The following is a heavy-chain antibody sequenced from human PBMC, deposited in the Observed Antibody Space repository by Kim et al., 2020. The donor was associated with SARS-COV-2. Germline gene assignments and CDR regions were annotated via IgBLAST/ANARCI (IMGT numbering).Heavy chain of an antibody. Sequence: GGSLRLSCAASGFTFSSYEMNWVRQAPGKGLEWVSYISSSGSTIYYADSVKGRFTISRDNAKNSLYLQMNSLRAEDTAVYYCARDSVGPYDSSGYYYEVGFDNWGQGTLVTVSS. CDR1: GFTFSSYE. V-gene: IGHV3-48*03. D-gene: IGHD3-22*01. J-gene: IGHJ4*02. CDR3: ARDSVGPYDSSGYYYEVGFDN. CDR2: ISSSGSTI.